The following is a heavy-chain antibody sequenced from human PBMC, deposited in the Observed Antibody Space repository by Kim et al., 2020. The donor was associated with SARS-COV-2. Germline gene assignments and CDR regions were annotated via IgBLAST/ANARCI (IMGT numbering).Heavy chain of an antibody. D-gene: IGHD1-1*01. CDR1: GFSFNTLA. Sequence: GGSLRLSCEASGFSFNTLAFHWVRQTPDKRLEWLALISYDGGLKFYADSLEGRSTISRDNTKNMIYLQIDSLRPEDTAPYYCTSGIPGSWGQGTRVTVS. CDR2: ISYDGGLK. J-gene: IGHJ5*02. CDR3: TSGIPGS. V-gene: IGHV3-30*04.